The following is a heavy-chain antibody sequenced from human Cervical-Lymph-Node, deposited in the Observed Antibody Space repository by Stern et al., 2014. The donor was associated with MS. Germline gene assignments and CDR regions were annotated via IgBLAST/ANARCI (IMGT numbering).Heavy chain of an antibody. Sequence: QVQLVESGGGVVQPGRSLRLSCAASGFTFSSSGMHWVRQAPGQGLAWLAIIWYDGSNRYYADSVKGRFTISRDNSKNTLYLQMNSLRAEDTAVYYCAREGGNTAEYFQHWGQGTLVTVSS. J-gene: IGHJ1*01. D-gene: IGHD4-23*01. CDR1: GFTFSSSG. CDR3: AREGGNTAEYFQH. CDR2: IWYDGSNR. V-gene: IGHV3-33*01.